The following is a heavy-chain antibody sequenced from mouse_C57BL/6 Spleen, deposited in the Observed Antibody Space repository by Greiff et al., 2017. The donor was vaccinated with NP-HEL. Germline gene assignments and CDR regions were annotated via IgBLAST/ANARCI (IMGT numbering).Heavy chain of an antibody. V-gene: IGHV1-69*01. CDR3: ARQGWDAAWFAY. CDR1: GYTFTRYW. Sequence: QVQLQQPGAELVMPGASVKLSCTASGYTFTRYWMPWVQQRPGQGLEWIGEIDPSDSYTNYNQKFKGKSTLTVEKSSSTAYMQLSSLTSEDSAVYYCARQGWDAAWFAYWGQGTLVTVSA. D-gene: IGHD4-1*01. J-gene: IGHJ3*01. CDR2: IDPSDSYT.